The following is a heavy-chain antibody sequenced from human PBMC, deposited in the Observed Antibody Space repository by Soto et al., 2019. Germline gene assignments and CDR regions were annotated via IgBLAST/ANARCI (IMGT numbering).Heavy chain of an antibody. V-gene: IGHV3-15*01. D-gene: IGHD6-19*01. CDR2: IKSKTDGGTT. CDR3: TTDFLQWLGESENPYYFDY. CDR1: GFTFSNAW. J-gene: IGHJ4*02. Sequence: PGGSLRLSCAASGFTFSNAWMSWVRQAPGKGLEWVGRIKSKTDGGTTDYAAPVKGRFTISRDDSKNTLYLQMNSLKTEDTAVYYCTTDFLQWLGESENPYYFDYWGQGTLVTVSS.